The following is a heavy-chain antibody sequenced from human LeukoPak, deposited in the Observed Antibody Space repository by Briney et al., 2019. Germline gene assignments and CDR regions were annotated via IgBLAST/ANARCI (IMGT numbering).Heavy chain of an antibody. CDR2: ISSSSSTT. D-gene: IGHD5-12*01. Sequence: GGSLRLSSAASGFSFSSYSMNWVRQAPGKGLEWVSYISSSSSTTYYADSVKGRFTISRDNSKNTLYLQMNSLRAEDTAIYYCAKDRRGYSGYDPYYFDFWGQGTLVTVSS. CDR3: AKDRRGYSGYDPYYFDF. V-gene: IGHV3-48*01. CDR1: GFSFSSYS. J-gene: IGHJ4*02.